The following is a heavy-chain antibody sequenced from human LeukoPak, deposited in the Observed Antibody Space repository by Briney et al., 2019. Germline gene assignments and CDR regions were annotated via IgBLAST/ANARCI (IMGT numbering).Heavy chain of an antibody. CDR1: GFTFTDYF. J-gene: IGHJ4*02. V-gene: IGHV3-7*03. Sequence: GGSLRLSYVASGFTFTDYFMSWVRQAPGKGPEWVANIKQDGSEQYYVGSVKGRFTISRDNAKNSLYLQMYSLRAEDTAIYYCARDKIEGPSNFDNWGQGTLVIVSS. D-gene: IGHD2/OR15-2a*01. CDR3: ARDKIEGPSNFDN. CDR2: IKQDGSEQ.